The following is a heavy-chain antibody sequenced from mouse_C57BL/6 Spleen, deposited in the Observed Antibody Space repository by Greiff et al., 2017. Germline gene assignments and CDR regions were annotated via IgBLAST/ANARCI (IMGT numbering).Heavy chain of an antibody. J-gene: IGHJ4*01. V-gene: IGHV1-50*01. CDR1: GYTFTSYW. Sequence: VKLQQPGAELVKPGASVKLSCKASGYTFTSYWMQWVKQRPGQGLEWIGEIDPSDSYTNYNQKFKGKATLTVDTSSSTAYMQLSSLTSEDSAVYYCASDCYAVDYWGKGTSVTVSS. CDR3: ASDCYAVDY. CDR2: IDPSDSYT.